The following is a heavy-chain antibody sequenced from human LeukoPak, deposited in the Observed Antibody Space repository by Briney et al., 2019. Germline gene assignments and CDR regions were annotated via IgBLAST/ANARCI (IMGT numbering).Heavy chain of an antibody. CDR1: GGSISSSNW. V-gene: IGHV4-4*02. Sequence: SETLSLTCAVSGGSISSSNWWSWVRQPPGKGLEWVGEIYHSGGTNYNPSLKSRVTISVDKSKNQFSLKLSSVTAADTAVYYCARARANYGPRDNWFDPWGQGTLVTVSS. D-gene: IGHD4/OR15-4a*01. CDR2: IYHSGGT. J-gene: IGHJ5*02. CDR3: ARARANYGPRDNWFDP.